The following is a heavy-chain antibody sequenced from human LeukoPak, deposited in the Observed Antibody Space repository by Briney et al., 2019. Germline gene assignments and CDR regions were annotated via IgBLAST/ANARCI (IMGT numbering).Heavy chain of an antibody. CDR3: VRGRYSSGWYKEKTWFDP. CDR2: IYHSGST. Sequence: SETLSLTCAVSGVSISRGGYSWSCIRQPAGKGLEWIGYIYHSGSTNYNPSLKSRVTMSVDTPKNQFSLKLSSVTAADTGVYYCVRGRYSSGWYKEKTWFDPWGQGTLVTVSS. V-gene: IGHV4-30-2*01. D-gene: IGHD6-19*01. J-gene: IGHJ5*02. CDR1: GVSISRGGYS.